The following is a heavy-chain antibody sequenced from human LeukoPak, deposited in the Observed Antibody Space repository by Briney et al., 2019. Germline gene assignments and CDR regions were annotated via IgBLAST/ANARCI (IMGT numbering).Heavy chain of an antibody. D-gene: IGHD4-17*01. J-gene: IGHJ4*02. CDR3: ATQSYGLFAY. CDR2: IQQDGSNK. V-gene: IGHV3-7*01. Sequence: GSLRLSCAASGFTFSSYWMSWVRQAPGKGLEWVANIQQDGSNKFYADSVKGRFTISRDNARNSLYLQTNSLRPDDTAVCYCATQSYGLFAYWGQGTLVTVSS. CDR1: GFTFSSYW.